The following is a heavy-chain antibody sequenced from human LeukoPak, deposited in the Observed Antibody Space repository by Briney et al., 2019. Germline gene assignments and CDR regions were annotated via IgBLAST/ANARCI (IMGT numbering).Heavy chain of an antibody. CDR1: GFTFSDYY. V-gene: IGHV3-11*04. J-gene: IGHJ6*03. Sequence: GGSLRLSCAASGFTFSDYYMSWIRQAPGKGLEWVSYISSSGSTIYYADSVKGRFTISRDNAKNSLYLQMNSLRAEDTAVYYCARDLTVNYYYYMDVWGKGTTVTVSS. CDR3: ARDLTVNYYYYMDV. D-gene: IGHD4-17*01. CDR2: ISSSGSTI.